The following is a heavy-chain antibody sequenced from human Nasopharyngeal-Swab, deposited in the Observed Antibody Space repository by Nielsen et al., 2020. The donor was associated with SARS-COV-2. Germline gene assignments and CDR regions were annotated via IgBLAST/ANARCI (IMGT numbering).Heavy chain of an antibody. Sequence: WVRQAPGQGLEWMGIINPSGGSTSYAQKFQGRVTMTRDTSTSTVYMELSSLRSEDTAVYYCARGRDCTNGVCYAGGTDAFDIWGQGTTGTVSS. V-gene: IGHV1-46*01. J-gene: IGHJ3*02. CDR2: INPSGGST. D-gene: IGHD2-8*01. CDR3: ARGRDCTNGVCYAGGTDAFDI.